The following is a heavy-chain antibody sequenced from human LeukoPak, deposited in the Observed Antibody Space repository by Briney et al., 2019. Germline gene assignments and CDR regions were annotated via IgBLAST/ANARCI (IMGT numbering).Heavy chain of an antibody. V-gene: IGHV1-2*02. Sequence: HRASVKVSCKASGYTFTGYYMHWVRQAPGQGLEWMGWINPNSGGTNYAQKFQGRVTMTRDMSTSTVYMELSSLRSEDTALYYCARGVHVRVYDSNPHYGHYWGQGTLVTVSS. CDR2: INPNSGGT. J-gene: IGHJ4*02. CDR3: ARGVHVRVYDSNPHYGHY. CDR1: GYTFTGYY. D-gene: IGHD3-22*01.